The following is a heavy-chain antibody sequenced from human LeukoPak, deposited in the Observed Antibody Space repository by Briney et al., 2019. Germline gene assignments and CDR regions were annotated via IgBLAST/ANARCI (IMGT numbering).Heavy chain of an antibody. D-gene: IGHD2-2*01. CDR1: GVSISSSTYY. J-gene: IGHJ5*02. Sequence: SETLSLTCTVSGVSISSSTYYWAWIRQPPGKGLEWIASISNSGNIYFNPSLKSRVTISVDTSENHVSLRLSSVTAADTAVYYCAREACSSTSCYLLGNNWFDAWGQGTLVTVSS. V-gene: IGHV4-39*02. CDR3: AREACSSTSCYLLGNNWFDA. CDR2: ISNSGNI.